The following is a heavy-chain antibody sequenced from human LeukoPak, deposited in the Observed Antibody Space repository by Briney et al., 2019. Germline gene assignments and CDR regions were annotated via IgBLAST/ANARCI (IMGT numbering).Heavy chain of an antibody. D-gene: IGHD6-13*01. Sequence: GGSLRLSCAASGFTVSSNYMSWVRQAPGKGLEWVSVIYSGGSTYYADSVKGRFTISRDNAKNSLYLQMSSLRAEDTAVYYCARDGTAAGLYFDLWGQGTLVTVSS. CDR1: GFTVSSNY. J-gene: IGHJ4*01. CDR3: ARDGTAAGLYFDL. CDR2: IYSGGST. V-gene: IGHV3-66*01.